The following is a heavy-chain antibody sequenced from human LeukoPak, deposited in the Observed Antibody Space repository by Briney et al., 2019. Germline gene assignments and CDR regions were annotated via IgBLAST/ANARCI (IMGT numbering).Heavy chain of an antibody. D-gene: IGHD3-9*01. CDR3: ASADYDILTGYYRGGFDP. CDR2: INHGGST. J-gene: IGHJ5*02. V-gene: IGHV4-34*01. Sequence: TPSETLSLTCTVSGGSISGYYWSWIRQPPGKGLEWIGEINHGGSTNYNPSLKSRVTISVDTSKNQFSLKLSSVTAADTAVYYCASADYDILTGYYRGGFDPWGQGTLVTVSS. CDR1: GGSISGYY.